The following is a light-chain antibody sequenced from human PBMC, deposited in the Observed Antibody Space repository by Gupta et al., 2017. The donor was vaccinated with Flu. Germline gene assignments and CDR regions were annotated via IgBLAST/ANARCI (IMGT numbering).Light chain of an antibody. CDR1: QSLVYTDGITY. CDR3: TQGKHRMCS. CDR2: RVS. Sequence: EVVMTQSPLSLPVTVGQPASISCRSSQSLVYTDGITYLNWYHQRPGQSPRRLICRVSNRDSGVPDRFSGRGSGTDFTLKISRVEAEDVGVYYCTQGKHRMCSFGQGTKMDIE. V-gene: IGKV2-30*01. J-gene: IGKJ2*02.